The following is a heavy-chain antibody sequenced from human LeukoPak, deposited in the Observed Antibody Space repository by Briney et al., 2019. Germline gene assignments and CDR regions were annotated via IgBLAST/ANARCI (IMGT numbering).Heavy chain of an antibody. V-gene: IGHV1-69*01. CDR2: IIPIFGTA. Sequence: ASVKVSCKASVGTFSSYAISWVRQAAGQGLEWMGGIIPIFGTANYAQKFQGRVTITADESTRTAYMDLSSLRSEDTAVYYCAREGRVVVTAIPPYYYGMDVWGQGTTVTVSS. CDR3: AREGRVVVTAIPPYYYGMDV. CDR1: VGTFSSYA. D-gene: IGHD2-21*02. J-gene: IGHJ6*02.